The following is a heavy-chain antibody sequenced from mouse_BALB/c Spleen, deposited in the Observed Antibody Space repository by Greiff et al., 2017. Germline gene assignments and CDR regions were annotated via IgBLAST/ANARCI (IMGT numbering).Heavy chain of an antibody. CDR2: INPYNDGT. CDR1: GYTFTSYV. Sequence: VQLKESGPELVKPGASVKMSCKASGYTFTSYVMHWVKQKPGQGLEWIGYINPYNDGTKYNEKFKGKATLTSDKSSSTAYMELSSLTSEDSAVYYCARELGRAWFAYWGQGTLVTVSA. CDR3: ARELGRAWFAY. V-gene: IGHV1-14*01. D-gene: IGHD4-1*01. J-gene: IGHJ3*01.